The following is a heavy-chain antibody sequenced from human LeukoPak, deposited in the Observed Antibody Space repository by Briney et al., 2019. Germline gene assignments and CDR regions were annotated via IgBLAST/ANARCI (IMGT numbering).Heavy chain of an antibody. CDR2: INPNIGAT. Sequence: ASVKVSCKASGYNFNNNFMHWVRQAPGQGLEWMGWINPNIGATKYAQMSQGRVSMTRDTSISTAYLDLSGLRSDDTAVYFCARDKLGASDAFDVWGQGTMVIVSS. CDR1: GYNFNNNF. V-gene: IGHV1-2*02. J-gene: IGHJ3*01. CDR3: ARDKLGASDAFDV. D-gene: IGHD7-27*01.